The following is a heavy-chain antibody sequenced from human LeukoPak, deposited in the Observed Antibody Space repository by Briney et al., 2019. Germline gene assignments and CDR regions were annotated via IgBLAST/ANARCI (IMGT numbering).Heavy chain of an antibody. CDR1: AFTMSSYA. Sequence: GGSLRLSCAAPAFTMSSYAVHWVRQAPGKGLEWVAVISYDGSNKYYADSVKGRFTISRDNSKNTLYLQMNSLRAEDTAVYYCARARGGYSYGYHFDYWGQGTLVTVSS. CDR2: ISYDGSNK. J-gene: IGHJ4*02. CDR3: ARARGGYSYGYHFDY. D-gene: IGHD5-18*01. V-gene: IGHV3-30*04.